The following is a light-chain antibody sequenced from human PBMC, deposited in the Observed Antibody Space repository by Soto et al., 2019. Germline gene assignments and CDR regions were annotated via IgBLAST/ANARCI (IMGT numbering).Light chain of an antibody. CDR3: QQYDYVWT. CDR2: DAS. CDR1: QSVRSN. J-gene: IGKJ1*01. Sequence: ETVMTQSPATLSVSPGERDTLSCRASQSVRSNLAWYQQRPGQVPRLLIYDASTRPTGIPARFSGSGSGTELTLTIDSVQSEYFSVYYCQQYDYVWTFGQGTRVEIK. V-gene: IGKV3D-15*01.